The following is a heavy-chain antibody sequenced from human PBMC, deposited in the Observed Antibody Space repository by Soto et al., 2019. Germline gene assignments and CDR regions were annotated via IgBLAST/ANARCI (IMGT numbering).Heavy chain of an antibody. CDR2: IYYTGST. D-gene: IGHD1-26*01. CDR3: ARDAKVGTDRGGYYYYNMDV. J-gene: IGHJ6*02. V-gene: IGHV4-59*01. Sequence: WTWIRQPPGKALEWIGYIYYTGSTYYNPSLKSRVSISIDTSKNQFSLRLSSVIAADTAVYFCARDAKVGTDRGGYYYYNMDVWGQGTTVTVSS.